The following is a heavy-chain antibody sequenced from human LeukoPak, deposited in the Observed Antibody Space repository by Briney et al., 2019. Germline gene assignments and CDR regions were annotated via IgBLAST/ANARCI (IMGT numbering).Heavy chain of an antibody. CDR1: GFTFSSYE. Sequence: GGSLRLSCTASGFTFSSYEMNWVRQAPGKGLEWVSYISSSGTTIYYTDSVKGRFTTSRDNAKNSLYLQMNRLRVEDTAVYYCAGRVFLDYWGQGTLVTVSS. CDR2: ISSSGTTI. V-gene: IGHV3-48*03. CDR3: AGRVFLDY. D-gene: IGHD3-16*01. J-gene: IGHJ4*02.